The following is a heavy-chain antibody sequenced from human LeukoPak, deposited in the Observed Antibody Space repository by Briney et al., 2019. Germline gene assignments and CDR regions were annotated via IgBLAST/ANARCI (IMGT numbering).Heavy chain of an antibody. V-gene: IGHV4-34*01. CDR1: GGSFSGYY. D-gene: IGHD3-10*01. J-gene: IGHJ4*02. CDR3: ARGRYYYGSGSYYPKGFDY. Sequence: SETLSLTCAVYGGSFSGYYWSWIRQPPGKGLEWIGEINHSGSTNYNPSLKSRVTISVDTSKNLFSLKLSSVTAADTAVYYCARGRYYYGSGSYYPKGFDYWGQGTLVTVSS. CDR2: INHSGST.